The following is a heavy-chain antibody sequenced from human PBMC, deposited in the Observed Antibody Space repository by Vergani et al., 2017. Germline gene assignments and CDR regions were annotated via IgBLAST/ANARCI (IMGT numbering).Heavy chain of an antibody. V-gene: IGHV4-34*01. CDR1: GGSFSGYY. D-gene: IGHD3-3*01. J-gene: IGHJ6*02. Sequence: QVQLQQWGAGLLKPSETLSLTCAVYGGSFSGYYWSWIRQPPGKGLEWIGEINHSGSTNYNPSLKSRVTISVDTSKNQFSLKLSSVTAADTAVYYCARGNPTQYYDFWSGLHYYYYYGMDVWGQGTTVTVSS. CDR3: ARGNPTQYYDFWSGLHYYYYYGMDV. CDR2: INHSGST.